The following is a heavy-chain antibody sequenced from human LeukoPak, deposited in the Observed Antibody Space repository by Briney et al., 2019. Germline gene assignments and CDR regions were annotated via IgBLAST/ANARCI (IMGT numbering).Heavy chain of an antibody. V-gene: IGHV3-48*03. CDR1: GFTFSSYE. CDR3: ARVGSHYGDLYY. D-gene: IGHD4-17*01. CDR2: ISSSGSTI. J-gene: IGHJ4*02. Sequence: GGSLRLSCAASGFTFSSYEMNWVRQAPGKGLEWVSYISSSGSTIYYADSVKGRFTISRDNSKNTLYLQMGSLRAEDMAVYYCARVGSHYGDLYYWGQGTLVTVSS.